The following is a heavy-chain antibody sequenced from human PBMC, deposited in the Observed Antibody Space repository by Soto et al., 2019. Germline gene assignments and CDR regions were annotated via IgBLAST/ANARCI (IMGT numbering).Heavy chain of an antibody. V-gene: IGHV1-3*01. Sequence: QVRLVQSGAEVKKPGASVKVSCKASGYTFTSYAMHWVRQAPGQRLEWMGWINAGNGNTKYSQKFQGRVTITRDTSASTAYMELSSLRFEDTAVYFCATAIADDAFDIWGRGTMVTVSS. D-gene: IGHD2-2*01. CDR1: GYTFTSYA. CDR3: ATAIADDAFDI. J-gene: IGHJ3*02. CDR2: INAGNGNT.